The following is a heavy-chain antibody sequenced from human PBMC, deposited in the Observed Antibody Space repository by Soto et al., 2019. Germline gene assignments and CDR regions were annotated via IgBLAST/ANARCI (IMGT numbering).Heavy chain of an antibody. J-gene: IGHJ4*02. CDR2: IWYDGSIK. V-gene: IGHV3-33*01. CDR1: GFTFSSYG. CDR3: ARERVVGALSSGLGY. Sequence: PGGSLRLSCAASGFTFSSYGMQWVRQAPGKGMEWVAVIWYDGSIKYYADSVKGRFTISRDNSKNTLYLQMNSLRAEDTAAYYSARERVVGALSSGLGYWERRTLVT. D-gene: IGHD2-15*01.